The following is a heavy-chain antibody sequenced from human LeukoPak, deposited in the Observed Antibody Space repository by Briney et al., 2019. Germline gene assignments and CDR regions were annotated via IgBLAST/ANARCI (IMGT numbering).Heavy chain of an antibody. CDR1: GFTFGSYG. V-gene: IGHV3-30*18. CDR3: AKDQAGAVAAYYFDY. J-gene: IGHJ4*02. D-gene: IGHD6-19*01. CDR2: ISYDGSNK. Sequence: GRSLRLSCAASGFTFGSYGMHWVRQAPGKGLEWVAVISYDGSNKYYADSVKGRFTISRDNSKNTLYLQMNSLRAEDTAVYYCAKDQAGAVAAYYFDYWGQGTLVTVSS.